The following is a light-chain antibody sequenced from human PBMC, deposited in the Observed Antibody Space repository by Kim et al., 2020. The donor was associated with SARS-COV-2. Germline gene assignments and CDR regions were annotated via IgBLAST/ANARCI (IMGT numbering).Light chain of an antibody. J-gene: IGLJ3*02. CDR2: GNS. CDR3: QSYDSSLSAWV. Sequence: VTISCTGSSSNIGAGYDVHWYQQLPGTAPKLLIYGNSNRPSGVPDRFSGSKSGTSASLAITGLQAEDEADYYCQSYDSSLSAWVFGGGTKLTVL. CDR1: SSNIGAGYD. V-gene: IGLV1-40*01.